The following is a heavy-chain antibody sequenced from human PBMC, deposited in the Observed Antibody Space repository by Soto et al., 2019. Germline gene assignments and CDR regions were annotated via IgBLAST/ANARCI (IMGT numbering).Heavy chain of an antibody. D-gene: IGHD2-21*02. CDR1: GGSVSSGIYY. V-gene: IGHV4-61*01. CDR3: ARVVVVTAIPSVFDY. Sequence: PSETLSLTCTVSGGSVSSGIYYWSWIRHPPGKGLEWIGYIYYSGSTNYNPSLKSRVTISVDTSKNQFSLKLSSVTAADTAVYYCARVVVVTAIPSVFDYWGQGTLVTVSS. CDR2: IYYSGST. J-gene: IGHJ4*02.